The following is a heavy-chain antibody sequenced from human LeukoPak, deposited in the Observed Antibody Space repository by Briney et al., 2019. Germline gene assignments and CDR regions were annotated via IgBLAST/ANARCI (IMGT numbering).Heavy chain of an antibody. J-gene: IGHJ6*02. D-gene: IGHD2-15*01. CDR1: GGSISSYY. Sequence: SETLSLTCTVSGGSISSYYWSWIRQPAGKGLEWIGRIYTSGSTNYNPSLKSRVTISADTSKNQFSLKLSSVTAADTAVYYCAGRGGGYCSGGTCYYDYGMDVWGQGTTVTVSS. CDR3: AGRGGGYCSGGTCYYDYGMDV. V-gene: IGHV4-4*07. CDR2: IYTSGST.